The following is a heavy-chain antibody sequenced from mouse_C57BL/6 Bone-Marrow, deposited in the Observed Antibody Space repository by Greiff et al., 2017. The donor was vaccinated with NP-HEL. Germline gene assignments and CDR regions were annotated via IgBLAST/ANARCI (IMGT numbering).Heavy chain of an antibody. CDR3: ARGGFSFAY. Sequence: EVKVVESEGGLVQPGSSMKLSCTASGFTFSDYYMAWVRQVPEKGLEWVANINYDGSSTYYLDSLKSRFIISRDNAKNILYLQMSSLKSEDTATYYCARGGFSFAYWGQGTLVTVSA. J-gene: IGHJ3*01. CDR2: INYDGSST. V-gene: IGHV5-16*01. CDR1: GFTFSDYY.